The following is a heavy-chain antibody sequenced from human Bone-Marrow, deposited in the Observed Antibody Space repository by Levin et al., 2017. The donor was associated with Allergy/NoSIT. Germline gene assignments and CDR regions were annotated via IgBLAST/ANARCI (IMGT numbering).Heavy chain of an antibody. CDR1: GFTFSSYA. Sequence: GGSLRLSCTASGFTFSSYAMSWVRQAPGKGLECVSTIGDSGTSTDYADSVKGRFSISRDNSKDTLFLQMNSLRAEDTAVYYCAKGLDSSGYYYVYSFDMWGQGTMVTVSS. V-gene: IGHV3-23*01. CDR2: IGDSGTST. J-gene: IGHJ3*02. CDR3: AKGLDSSGYYYVYSFDM. D-gene: IGHD3-22*01.